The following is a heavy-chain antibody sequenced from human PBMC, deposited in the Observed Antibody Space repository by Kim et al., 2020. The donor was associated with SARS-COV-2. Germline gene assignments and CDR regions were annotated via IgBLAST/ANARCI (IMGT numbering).Heavy chain of an antibody. CDR3: ASGYGGYEKIDAFDI. J-gene: IGHJ3*02. V-gene: IGHV5-51*01. CDR2: IYPGDSDT. Sequence: GESMKISCKGSGYSFTSYWIGWVRQMPGKGLEWMGIIYPGDSDTRYSPSFQGQVTISADKSISTAYLQWSSLKASDTAMYYCASGYGGYEKIDAFDIWGQGTMVTVSS. CDR1: GYSFTSYW. D-gene: IGHD5-12*01.